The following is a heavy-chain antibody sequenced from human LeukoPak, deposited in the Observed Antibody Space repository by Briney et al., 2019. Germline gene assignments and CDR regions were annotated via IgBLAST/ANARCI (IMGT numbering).Heavy chain of an antibody. V-gene: IGHV4-34*01. D-gene: IGHD3-3*01. CDR1: GGSFSGYY. CDR3: ARADTIFGVVITHYYYGMDV. J-gene: IGHJ6*02. CDR2: INHSGST. Sequence: PSETLPLTCAVYGGSFSGYYWGWIRQPPGKGLEWIGEINHSGSTNYNPSLKSRVTISVDTSKNQFSLKLSSVTAADTAVYYCARADTIFGVVITHYYYGMDVWGQGTTVTVSS.